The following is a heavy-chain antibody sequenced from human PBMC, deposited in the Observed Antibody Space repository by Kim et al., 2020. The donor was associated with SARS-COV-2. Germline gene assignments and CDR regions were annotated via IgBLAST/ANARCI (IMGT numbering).Heavy chain of an antibody. Sequence: KFQGRVTMTEDTSTGTAYMELSSLRSEDTAVYYCAAYGSGSPWFDAFDIWGQGTMVTVSS. D-gene: IGHD3-10*01. J-gene: IGHJ3*02. CDR3: AAYGSGSPWFDAFDI. V-gene: IGHV1-24*01.